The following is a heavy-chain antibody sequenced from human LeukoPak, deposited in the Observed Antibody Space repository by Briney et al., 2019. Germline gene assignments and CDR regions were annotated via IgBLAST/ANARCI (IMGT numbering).Heavy chain of an antibody. J-gene: IGHJ4*02. Sequence: GGSLRLSCAASGFTFDDYGMSWVRQAPGKGLEWVSGINWNGGSTGYADSVKGRFTISRDNSKNTLYLQMISLRAEDTAVYYCAKDVSTLDYWGQGTLVTVSS. CDR2: INWNGGST. V-gene: IGHV3-20*04. CDR1: GFTFDDYG. D-gene: IGHD1-1*01. CDR3: AKDVSTLDY.